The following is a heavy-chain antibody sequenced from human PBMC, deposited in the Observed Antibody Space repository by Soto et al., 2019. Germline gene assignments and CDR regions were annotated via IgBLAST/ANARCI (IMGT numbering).Heavy chain of an antibody. CDR1: GFTFSSYG. D-gene: IGHD2-15*01. V-gene: IGHV3-33*01. Sequence: PGGSLRLSCAASGFTFSSYGMHWVRQAPGKGLEWVAVIWYDGSNKYYADSVKGRFTISRDNSKNTLYLQMNSLRAEDTAVYYCARDPHLIYCSGGSCYSYYYGMGVWGQGTTVTVSS. CDR3: ARDPHLIYCSGGSCYSYYYGMGV. J-gene: IGHJ6*02. CDR2: IWYDGSNK.